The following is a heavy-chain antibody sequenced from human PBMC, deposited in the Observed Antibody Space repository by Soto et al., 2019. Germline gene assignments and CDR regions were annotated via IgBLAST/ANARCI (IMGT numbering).Heavy chain of an antibody. D-gene: IGHD3-10*01. J-gene: IGHJ6*02. CDR3: ARSSYDYYYYGMDV. CDR2: INSDGSST. V-gene: IGHV3-74*01. Sequence: PGGSLRLSCAASGFTFSSYWMHWVRQAPGKGLVWVSRINSDGSSTSYADSVKGRFTISRDNAKNTLYLQMNSLRAEDTAVYYCARSSYDYYYYGMDVWGQGTTVTVSS. CDR1: GFTFSSYW.